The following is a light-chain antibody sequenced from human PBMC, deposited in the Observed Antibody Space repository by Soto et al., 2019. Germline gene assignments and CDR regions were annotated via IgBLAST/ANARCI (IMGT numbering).Light chain of an antibody. CDR2: EVS. CDR3: TSFTSSNTWV. V-gene: IGLV2-14*01. CDR1: SSDPTSYNY. J-gene: IGLJ2*01. Sequence: QSALTQPASVSGSPGQSITISCAGTSSDPTSYNYVSWYQQHPGQAPKLIIFEVSNRPSGVSNRFSGSKSGNTASLTISGLQPEDEADYYCTSFTSSNTWVFGGGTKLTVL.